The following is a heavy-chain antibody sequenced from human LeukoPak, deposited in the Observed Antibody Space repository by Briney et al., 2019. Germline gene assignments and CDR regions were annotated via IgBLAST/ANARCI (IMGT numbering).Heavy chain of an antibody. CDR1: GFTFSNYW. CDR2: ISGSGGST. Sequence: PGGSLRLSCAVSGFTFSNYWMSWVRQAPGKGLEWVSAISGSGGSTYYADSVKGRFTISRDNSKNTLNLQMNSLRAEDTAVYYCAKSSSGYARSPFDYWGQGTLVTVSS. J-gene: IGHJ4*02. CDR3: AKSSSGYARSPFDY. D-gene: IGHD5-12*01. V-gene: IGHV3-23*01.